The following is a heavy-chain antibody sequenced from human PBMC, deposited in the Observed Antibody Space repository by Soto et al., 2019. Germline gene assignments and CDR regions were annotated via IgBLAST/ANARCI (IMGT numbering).Heavy chain of an antibody. CDR1: GGTFSSYA. CDR2: TFPMFGKA. V-gene: IGHV1-69*06. D-gene: IGHD6-13*01. CDR3: ATVDISTWIDGMDD. Sequence: QVQLVQSGAEVKKPGSSVKVSCKASGGTFSSYAISWVRQAPGQGLEWMGGTFPMFGKANYAQKFQGRVTISADKSTSTAYMELSSLTSEDTAVYYCATVDISTWIDGMDDWGQGTTVTVSS. J-gene: IGHJ6*02.